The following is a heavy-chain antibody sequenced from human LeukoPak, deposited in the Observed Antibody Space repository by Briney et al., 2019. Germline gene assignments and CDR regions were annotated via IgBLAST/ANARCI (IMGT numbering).Heavy chain of an antibody. CDR1: GFTFSSYA. V-gene: IGHV3-30-3*01. D-gene: IGHD3-22*01. J-gene: IGHJ4*02. CDR3: ARGYYYDSSGYYYGETTFDY. Sequence: GGSLRLSCAASGFTFSSYAMHWVRQAPGKGLEWVAVISYDGSNKYYADSVKGRFTISRGNSKNTLYLQMNSLRAEDTAVYYCARGYYYDSSGYYYGETTFDYWGQGTLVTVSS. CDR2: ISYDGSNK.